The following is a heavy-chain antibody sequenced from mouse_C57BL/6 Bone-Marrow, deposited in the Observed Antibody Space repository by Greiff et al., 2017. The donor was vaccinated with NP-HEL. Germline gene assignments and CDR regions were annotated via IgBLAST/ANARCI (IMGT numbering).Heavy chain of an antibody. CDR1: GYTFTDHT. Sequence: QVQLQQSDAELVKPGASVKISCKVSGYTFTDHTIHWMKQRPEQGLEWIGYIYPRDGSTKYNEKFKGKATLPADKSSSTAYMQLNSLTSEDSAVYFCATHIYYGNYNYCDYWGQGTTLTVSS. J-gene: IGHJ2*01. CDR3: ATHIYYGNYNYCDY. CDR2: IYPRDGST. V-gene: IGHV1-78*01. D-gene: IGHD2-1*01.